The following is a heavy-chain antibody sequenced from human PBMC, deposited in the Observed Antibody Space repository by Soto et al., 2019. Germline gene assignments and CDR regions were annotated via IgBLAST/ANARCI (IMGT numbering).Heavy chain of an antibody. D-gene: IGHD3-22*01. V-gene: IGHV4-31*03. Sequence: QVQLQESGSGLVKPSQTLSLTCTVSGGSISSGAYYWSWIRQHSEKGLEWIGYMHYSGIAYYNPSLTTRVTISVDTSKNQFSLKLSSVTAADTAVYYCARYYFDNSGYFNWFDPWGRGTLVTVSS. J-gene: IGHJ5*02. CDR3: ARYYFDNSGYFNWFDP. CDR2: MHYSGIA. CDR1: GGSISSGAYY.